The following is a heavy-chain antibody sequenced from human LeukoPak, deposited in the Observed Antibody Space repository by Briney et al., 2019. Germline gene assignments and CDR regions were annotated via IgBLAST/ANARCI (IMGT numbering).Heavy chain of an antibody. D-gene: IGHD2-21*02. J-gene: IGHJ4*02. Sequence: GESLRISCKGPRHSFHSQWIGWVRQMPGKGLEWMGIIYPDDSDTRYSPSFQGQVTISADKSISTAYLQWNSLEASDSAIYYCARRGDSDFRIDWGQGTLVTVSS. V-gene: IGHV5-51*01. CDR1: RHSFHSQW. CDR2: IYPDDSDT. CDR3: ARRGDSDFRID.